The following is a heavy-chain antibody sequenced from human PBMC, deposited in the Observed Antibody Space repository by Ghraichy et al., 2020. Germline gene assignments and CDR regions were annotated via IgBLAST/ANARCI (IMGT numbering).Heavy chain of an antibody. CDR2: ISSSGSTI. Sequence: GGSLRLSCAASGFTFSDYYMSWIRQAPGKGLEWVSYISSSGSTIYYADSVKGRFTISRDNAKNSLYLQMNSLRAEDTAVYYCAKRGGDRRVPYYYYYYGMDVWGQGTTVTVSS. CDR1: GFTFSDYY. CDR3: AKRGGDRRVPYYYYYYGMDV. V-gene: IGHV3-11*01. J-gene: IGHJ6*02. D-gene: IGHD2-21*02.